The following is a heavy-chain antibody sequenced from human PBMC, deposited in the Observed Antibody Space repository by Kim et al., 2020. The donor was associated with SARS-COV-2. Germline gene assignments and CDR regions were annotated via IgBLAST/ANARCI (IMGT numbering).Heavy chain of an antibody. Sequence: LSLTCAASGFTFSSYSMNWVRQAPGKGLEWVSSISSSSSYIYYADSVKGRFTISRDNAKNSLYLQMNSLRAEDTAVYYCARDQTTVTTNCGYWGQGTLVTVSS. CDR3: ARDQTTVTTNCGY. CDR1: GFTFSSYS. CDR2: ISSSSSYI. D-gene: IGHD4-4*01. V-gene: IGHV3-21*01. J-gene: IGHJ4*02.